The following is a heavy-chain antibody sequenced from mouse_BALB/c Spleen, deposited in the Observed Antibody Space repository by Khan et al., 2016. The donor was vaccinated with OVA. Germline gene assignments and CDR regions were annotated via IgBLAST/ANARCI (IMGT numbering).Heavy chain of an antibody. CDR1: GFTFTNYW. J-gene: IGHJ4*01. D-gene: IGHD2-13*01. Sequence: EVKLEESGGGLVQPGGSMKLSCVASGFTFTNYWMNWVRQSPEKGLEWVAEIRLKSNNYATHYAESVKGRFTISRDDSKSSVSLQMNNLRTEDTGIYYWTRRDDAVDYWGQGTSVTVSS. CDR2: IRLKSNNYAT. CDR3: TRRDDAVDY. V-gene: IGHV6-6*02.